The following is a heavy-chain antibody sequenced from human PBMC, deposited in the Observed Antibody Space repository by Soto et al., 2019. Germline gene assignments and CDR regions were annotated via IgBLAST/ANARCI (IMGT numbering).Heavy chain of an antibody. Sequence: QVQLAESGGGVVQPGRSLRLSCAASGFTFSSYTMHWVRQAPGKGLEWVAVISSDGSNKYYADSVKGRLTISRDNSKNTLYVQMNSLRAEDTAVYYCAREGGYRFGFAFDYWGQGTLVTVSS. CDR3: AREGGYRFGFAFDY. V-gene: IGHV3-30-3*01. J-gene: IGHJ4*02. CDR2: ISSDGSNK. CDR1: GFTFSSYT. D-gene: IGHD5-18*01.